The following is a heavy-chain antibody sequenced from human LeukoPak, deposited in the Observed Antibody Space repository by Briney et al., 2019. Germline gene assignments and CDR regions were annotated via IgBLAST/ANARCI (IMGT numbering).Heavy chain of an antibody. J-gene: IGHJ6*03. CDR1: GGTFSSYA. CDR2: IIPILGIA. Sequence: ASVKVSCKASGGTFSSYAISWVRQAPGQGLEWMGRIIPILGIANYAQKFQGRVTITADKSTSTAYMELSSLRSEDTAVYYCAKYRQLVTYYYYYYMDVWGKGTTVTVSS. CDR3: AKYRQLVTYYYYYYMDV. D-gene: IGHD6-6*01. V-gene: IGHV1-69*04.